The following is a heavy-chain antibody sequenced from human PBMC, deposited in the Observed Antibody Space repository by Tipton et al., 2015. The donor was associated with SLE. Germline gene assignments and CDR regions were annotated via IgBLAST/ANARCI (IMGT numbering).Heavy chain of an antibody. Sequence: TLSLTCTVSGGSISSSSYYWGWIRQPPGKGLEWIGSIYYSASTYYNPSLKSRVTISVDTSKNQLSLKLSSVTAADTAVYYCAREAYSSSWYSGDYWGQGTLVTVSS. V-gene: IGHV4-39*07. J-gene: IGHJ4*02. CDR3: AREAYSSSWYSGDY. CDR1: GGSISSSSYY. D-gene: IGHD6-13*01. CDR2: IYYSAST.